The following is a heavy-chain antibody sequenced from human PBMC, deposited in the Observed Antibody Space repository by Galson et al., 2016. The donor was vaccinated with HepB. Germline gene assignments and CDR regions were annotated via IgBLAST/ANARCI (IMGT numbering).Heavy chain of an antibody. V-gene: IGHV4-4*07. CDR3: ARENVALAARDI. CDR2: VYASGDT. D-gene: IGHD6-6*01. Sequence: SETLSLTCTVSGDSMNIYFWNWIRQPAGKGLEWIGRVYASGDTNYNPSLKSRVTMSLDASLRQFSLQLTSVTAADTAVYYCARENVALAARDIWGQGILVAVS. J-gene: IGHJ4*02. CDR1: GDSMNIYF.